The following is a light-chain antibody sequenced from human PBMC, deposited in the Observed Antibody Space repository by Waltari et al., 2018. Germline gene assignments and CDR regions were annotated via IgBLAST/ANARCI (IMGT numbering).Light chain of an antibody. Sequence: IQMTQSPSTLSASAGARALITCRASQSVNTWLAWYQQRPGKAPNLRIYRASSLQSGVPSRFSGRGSGTEFTLTINSLQPDDFASYYCQQYNTYPWTFGQGTKVEIK. V-gene: IGKV1-5*03. J-gene: IGKJ1*01. CDR2: RAS. CDR1: QSVNTW. CDR3: QQYNTYPWT.